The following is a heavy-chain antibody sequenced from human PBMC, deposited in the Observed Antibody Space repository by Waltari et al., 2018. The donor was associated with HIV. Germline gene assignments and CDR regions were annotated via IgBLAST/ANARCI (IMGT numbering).Heavy chain of an antibody. Sequence: EVQLVESGGGLVQPGRSLRLSCAASGFLFENYAMHWVRQAPGKGLEWVTGINWHGDIPAYADSVNGRFTISRDNAKNSVYLQMNSLRAEDTALYYCVKDAHYFDNSNHYYYGLDVWGHGTPVTVSS. V-gene: IGHV3-9*01. CDR2: INWHGDIP. D-gene: IGHD3-9*01. CDR1: GFLFENYA. CDR3: VKDAHYFDNSNHYYYGLDV. J-gene: IGHJ6*02.